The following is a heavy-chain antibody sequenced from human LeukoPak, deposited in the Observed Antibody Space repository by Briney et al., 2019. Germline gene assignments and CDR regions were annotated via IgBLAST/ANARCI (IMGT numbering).Heavy chain of an antibody. D-gene: IGHD6-13*01. V-gene: IGHV3-48*04. J-gene: IGHJ4*02. Sequence: GGSLRLSCAASGFTFSSYSMNWVRQAPGKGLEWVSYISSSSSTIYYADSVKGRFTISRDNAKNSLYLQMNSLRAEDTAVYYRARGGQQLAPYYFDYWGQGTLVTVSS. CDR3: ARGGQQLAPYYFDY. CDR1: GFTFSSYS. CDR2: ISSSSSTI.